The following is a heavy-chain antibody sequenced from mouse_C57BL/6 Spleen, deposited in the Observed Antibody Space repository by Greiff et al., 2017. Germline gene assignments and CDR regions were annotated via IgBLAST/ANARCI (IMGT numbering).Heavy chain of an antibody. V-gene: IGHV1-7*01. J-gene: IGHJ4*01. CDR1: GYPFTSYW. Sequence: QVQLQQSGAELAKPGASVKLSCKASGYPFTSYWMHWVKQRPGQGLEWIGYINPSSGYTKYNQKFKDKATLTADTSSSTSYMQLSSLTYEDSAVYYCARECIKDFYAIDYWGQGTSVTVSS. CDR2: INPSSGYT. D-gene: IGHD1-2*01. CDR3: ARECIKDFYAIDY.